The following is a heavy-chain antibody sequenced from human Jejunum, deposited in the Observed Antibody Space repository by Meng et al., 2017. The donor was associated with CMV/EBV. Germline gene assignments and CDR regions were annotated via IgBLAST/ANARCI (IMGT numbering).Heavy chain of an antibody. Sequence: FTIENYWMHWVRIAPGMGPIWISYISAYGSKIKYADSVQGRFIVSRDNAKNTVYLQMDNVRAEDTALYYCARPMSDWDYGGIEPFHLWGQGTLVTVSS. CDR3: ARPMSDWDYGGIEPFHL. CDR1: FTIENYW. V-gene: IGHV3-74*03. D-gene: IGHD4-23*01. CDR2: ISAYGSKI. J-gene: IGHJ5*02.